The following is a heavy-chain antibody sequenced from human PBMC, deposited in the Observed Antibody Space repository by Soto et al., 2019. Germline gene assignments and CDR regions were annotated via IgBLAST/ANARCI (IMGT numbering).Heavy chain of an antibody. V-gene: IGHV3-21*01. Sequence: GGSLRLSCAASGFTCSSDSMNWVCQAPGKGLEWVSSISSSSSYVYYADSVKGRFTISRDNAKNSLYLQMNSLRAEDTAVYYCARDRGIAAKFDYWGQGTLVTVSS. D-gene: IGHD6-13*01. CDR3: ARDRGIAAKFDY. CDR2: ISSSSSYV. J-gene: IGHJ4*02. CDR1: GFTCSSDS.